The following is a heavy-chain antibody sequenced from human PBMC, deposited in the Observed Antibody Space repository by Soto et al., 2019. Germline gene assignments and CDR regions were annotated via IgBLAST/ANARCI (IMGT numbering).Heavy chain of an antibody. CDR3: AIDYYDSSGYYYNAFDI. CDR2: INPNSGGT. CDR1: GYIFTNYY. V-gene: IGHV1-2*02. Sequence: GASVKVSCKASGYIFTNYYMHWVRQAPGQGLEWMGWINPNSGGTNYAQKLQGRVTMTTDTSTSTAYMELRSLRSDDTAVYYCAIDYYDSSGYYYNAFDIWGQGTMVTVSS. J-gene: IGHJ3*02. D-gene: IGHD3-22*01.